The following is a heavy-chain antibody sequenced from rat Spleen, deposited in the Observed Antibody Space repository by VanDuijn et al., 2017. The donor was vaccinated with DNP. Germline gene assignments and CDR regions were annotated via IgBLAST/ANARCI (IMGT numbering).Heavy chain of an antibody. J-gene: IGHJ1*01. V-gene: IGHV3-1*01. CDR2: INYSGAT. CDR3: ARGLNYGGYMYSWYFDF. CDR1: GYSITSNY. Sequence: EVQFQESGPGLVKSSQSLSLTCSVTGYSITSNYWAWIRKFPGNKMEWMGYINYSGATAYNPSLRSRISITRDTSKNQFFLQLNSVTTEDTATYYCARGLNYGGYMYSWYFDFWGPGTVVTVSS. D-gene: IGHD1-11*01.